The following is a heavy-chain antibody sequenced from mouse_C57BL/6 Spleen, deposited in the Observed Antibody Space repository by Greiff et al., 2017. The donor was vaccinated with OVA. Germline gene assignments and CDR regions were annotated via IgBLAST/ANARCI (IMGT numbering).Heavy chain of an antibody. D-gene: IGHD3-3*01. CDR1: GYTFTDYN. J-gene: IGHJ4*01. V-gene: IGHV1-18*01. CDR2: INPNNGGT. CDR3: ALGAGYAMDY. Sequence: EVQVVESGPELVKPGASVKIPCKASGYTFTDYNMDWVKQSHGKSLEWIGDINPNNGGTIYNQKFKGKATLTVDKSSSTAYMELRSLTSEDTAVYYCALGAGYAMDYWGQGTSVTVSS.